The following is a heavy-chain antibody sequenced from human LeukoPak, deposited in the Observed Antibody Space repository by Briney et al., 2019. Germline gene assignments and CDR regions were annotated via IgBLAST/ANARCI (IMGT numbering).Heavy chain of an antibody. J-gene: IGHJ4*02. CDR2: IYPGDSDT. Sequence: GESLKISCKGSGYSFTSYWIGWVRQMPGKGLEWMGIIYPGDSDTRYSPSSQGQVTISADKSISTAYLQWSSLKASDTAMYYCARTGPYYYGSGRPYSKGSFDYWGQGTLVTVSS. D-gene: IGHD3-10*01. V-gene: IGHV5-51*01. CDR3: ARTGPYYYGSGRPYSKGSFDY. CDR1: GYSFTSYW.